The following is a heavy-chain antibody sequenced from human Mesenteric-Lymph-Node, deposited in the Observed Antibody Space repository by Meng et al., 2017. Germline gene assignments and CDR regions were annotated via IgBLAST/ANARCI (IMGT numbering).Heavy chain of an antibody. CDR2: IYPGDSDT. D-gene: IGHD6-13*01. J-gene: IGHJ1*01. CDR1: GYSFTNYW. CDR3: ARLSSSWSKTEVDYFQH. Sequence: GESLKISCKGSGYSFTNYWIGWVRQMPGKGLEWMGIIYPGDSDTRYSPSFQGQVTISADKSISTAYLQWSSLKASDTAMYYCARLSSSWSKTEVDYFQHWGQGTLVTVSS. V-gene: IGHV5-51*01.